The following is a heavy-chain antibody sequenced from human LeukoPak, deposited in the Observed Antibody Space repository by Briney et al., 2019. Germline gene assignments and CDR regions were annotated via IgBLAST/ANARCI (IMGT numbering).Heavy chain of an antibody. J-gene: IGHJ4*02. D-gene: IGHD1/OR15-1a*01. CDR2: MNPNSGNT. Sequence: ASVKVSCKASGYTFTSYDINWVRQATGQGLEWMGWMNPNSGNTGYAQKFQGRVTITRNNSISTAYMELSSLRSEDTAVYYCAKGPRAVEHSTQYFAYWGQGTLVTVSS. CDR3: AKGPRAVEHSTQYFAY. V-gene: IGHV1-8*03. CDR1: GYTFTSYD.